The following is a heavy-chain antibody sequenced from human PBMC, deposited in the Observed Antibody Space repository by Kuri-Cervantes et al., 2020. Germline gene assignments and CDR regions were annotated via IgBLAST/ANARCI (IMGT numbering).Heavy chain of an antibody. V-gene: IGHV3-9*01. CDR1: GFTFDDYA. CDR3: AADRPYYGSGSYYEH. J-gene: IGHJ4*02. D-gene: IGHD3-10*01. Sequence: SLKISCAASGFTFDDYAMHWVRQAPGKGLEWVSGISWNSGSIGYADSVKGRFTISRDNAKNSLYLQMNSLRSEDTAVYYCAADRPYYGSGSYYEHWGQGTLVTVSS. CDR2: ISWNSGSI.